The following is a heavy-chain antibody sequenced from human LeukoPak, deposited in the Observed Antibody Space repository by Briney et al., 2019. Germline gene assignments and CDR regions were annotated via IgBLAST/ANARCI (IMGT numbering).Heavy chain of an antibody. Sequence: PGGSQRLSCAASGFTFSSYAMSWVRQAPGKGLEWVSSISGSGSNTYYADSVKGRFTISRDNSKNILYLQMNSLRAEDTAIYYCAKDQRGYGRIVDYWGQGTLVTISS. CDR3: AKDQRGYGRIVDY. CDR2: ISGSGSNT. V-gene: IGHV3-23*01. J-gene: IGHJ4*02. CDR1: GFTFSSYA. D-gene: IGHD3-10*01.